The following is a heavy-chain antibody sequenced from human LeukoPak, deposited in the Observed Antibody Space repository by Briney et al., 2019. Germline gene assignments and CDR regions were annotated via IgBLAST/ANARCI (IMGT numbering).Heavy chain of an antibody. V-gene: IGHV3-23*01. CDR1: GFTFSSYA. J-gene: IGHJ4*02. CDR3: ARAGSIRFDY. CDR2: ISGSDGSK. Sequence: GGSLRLSCAASGFTFSSYAMSWVRQAPGKGLEWVSAISGSDGSKYYADSVKGRFTISRDNSKNTLYLQMNSLRAEDTAVYYCARAGSIRFDYWGQGTLVTVSS. D-gene: IGHD1-26*01.